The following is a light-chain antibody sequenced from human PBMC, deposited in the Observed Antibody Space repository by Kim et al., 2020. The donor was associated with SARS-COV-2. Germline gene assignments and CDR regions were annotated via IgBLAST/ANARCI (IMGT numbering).Light chain of an antibody. J-gene: IGKJ4*01. CDR3: QHYYDWPLT. CDR2: GAS. V-gene: IGKV3D-15*01. CDR1: QTVSSN. Sequence: EIVMTQSPATLSVSPGERATLSCRASQTVSSNLAWYQQKPGQAPRLLIYGASIRATGIPARFSGSGSGTEFTLTISSLQSEDFAVYYCQHYYDWPLTFVGGTKVEI.